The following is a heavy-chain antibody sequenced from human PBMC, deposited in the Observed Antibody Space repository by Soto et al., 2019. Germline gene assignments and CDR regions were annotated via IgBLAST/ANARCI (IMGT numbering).Heavy chain of an antibody. D-gene: IGHD6-6*01. CDR2: ISGSGGST. V-gene: IGHV3-23*01. CDR3: AKGCGSSLWGCAFDI. Sequence: GGSLRLSCAASGFTFSSYAMSWVRQAPGKGLKWVSAISGSGGSTYYADSVKGRFTISRDNSKNTLYLQINSLRAEDTAVYYCAKGCGSSLWGCAFDIWGQGTMVTVSS. J-gene: IGHJ3*02. CDR1: GFTFSSYA.